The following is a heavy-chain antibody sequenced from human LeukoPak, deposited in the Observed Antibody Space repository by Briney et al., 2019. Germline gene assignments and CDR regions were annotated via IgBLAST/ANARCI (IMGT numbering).Heavy chain of an antibody. Sequence: SETLSLICTTSGLPISRFFWNWVRQPPGKGLEWIGNIYDGVPTFFNPSLKSRVTLSVDTSKGQFSLQLASVTAADTAVYYCVQATGWPGFDYWGQGILVTVSS. CDR1: GLPISRFF. CDR3: VQATGWPGFDY. D-gene: IGHD6-19*01. J-gene: IGHJ4*02. V-gene: IGHV4-4*09. CDR2: IYDGVPT.